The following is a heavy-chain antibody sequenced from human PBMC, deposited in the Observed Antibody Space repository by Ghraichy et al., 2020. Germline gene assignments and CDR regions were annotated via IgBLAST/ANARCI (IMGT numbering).Heavy chain of an antibody. V-gene: IGHV1-8*02. Sequence: ASLKVSCKTSGYTFNSYDINWVRQATGQGPEWMGWMNPNSGNTGYAQKFQGRVTMTRNTSTSTAYMELSSLRSEDTAVYYCARGANMVAKIGLQYWGQGTLVTVSS. J-gene: IGHJ4*02. D-gene: IGHD5-12*01. CDR3: ARGANMVAKIGLQY. CDR2: MNPNSGNT. CDR1: GYTFNSYD.